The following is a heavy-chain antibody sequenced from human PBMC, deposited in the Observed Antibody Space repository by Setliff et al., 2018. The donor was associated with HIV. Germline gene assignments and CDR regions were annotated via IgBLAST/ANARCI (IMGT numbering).Heavy chain of an antibody. Sequence: SETLSLTCAVYGGSFSGYYWSWIRQPPGKGLEWIGEINHSGSTNYNPSLKSRVTISVDKSKNQFSLKLSSVTAADTAVYYCARETREAVAGSNYYYYYGLDVWGQGTTVTVSS. CDR1: GGSFSGYY. V-gene: IGHV4-34*01. J-gene: IGHJ6*02. CDR2: INHSGST. CDR3: ARETREAVAGSNYYYYYGLDV. D-gene: IGHD6-19*01.